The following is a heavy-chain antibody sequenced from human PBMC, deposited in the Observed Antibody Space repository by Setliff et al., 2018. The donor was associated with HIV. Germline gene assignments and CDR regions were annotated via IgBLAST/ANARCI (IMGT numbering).Heavy chain of an antibody. V-gene: IGHV3-48*03. D-gene: IGHD2-2*01. CDR3: ARGEPSILIEPAAFFDY. CDR1: GFTFRSYE. Sequence: GSLRLSCAASGFTFRSYEVNWVRQAPGKGLEWVSYISRRGSTIHYADSVKGRFTISRDNAKNSLYLQMNSLRAEDTAVYYCARGEPSILIEPAAFFDYWGQGTLVTVSS. J-gene: IGHJ4*02. CDR2: ISRRGSTI.